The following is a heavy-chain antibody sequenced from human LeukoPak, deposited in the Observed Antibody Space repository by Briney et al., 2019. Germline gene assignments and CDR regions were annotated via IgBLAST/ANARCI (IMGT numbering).Heavy chain of an antibody. CDR3: ARAPSMAAPGTTYYYAMDV. D-gene: IGHD6-13*01. V-gene: IGHV3-23*01. CDR1: GFIFGDYG. CDR2: IGGRGGWT. J-gene: IGHJ6*02. Sequence: GGSLRLSCAASGFIFGDYGMNWVRQAPGKGLEWVSGIGGRGGWTYYADSVQGRFTISRDNSRNTLYLQMNNLRAEDTAVYYCARAPSMAAPGTTYYYAMDVWGQGTTVTVSS.